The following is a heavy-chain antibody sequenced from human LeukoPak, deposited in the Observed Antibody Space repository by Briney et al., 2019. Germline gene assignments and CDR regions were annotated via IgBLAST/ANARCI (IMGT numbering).Heavy chain of an antibody. CDR1: GFTFSIYS. J-gene: IGHJ4*02. CDR2: MTSDTRTI. V-gene: IGHV3-48*02. Sequence: PGGSLRLSCAASGFTFSIYSMNWVRQAPGKGLEWASYMTSDTRTIYYADSVRGRFTISRDNAKNSLYLRMNSLRDDDMAIYYCVRSVEGNFDYWGQGTLATVSS. CDR3: VRSVEGNFDY.